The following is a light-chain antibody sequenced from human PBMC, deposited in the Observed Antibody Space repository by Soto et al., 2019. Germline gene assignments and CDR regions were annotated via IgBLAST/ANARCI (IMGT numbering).Light chain of an antibody. V-gene: IGKV1-17*02. CDR1: QDVSND. Sequence: DIQMTQSPPSLSASVGDRVTITCRASQDVSNDLGWFQQKPGKAPKRLIFGASNLESGVPSRFSGTESGTKFILTITNLQPEDFATYYCLQHTYIWSFGQGTKVDIK. CDR2: GAS. J-gene: IGKJ1*01. CDR3: LQHTYIWS.